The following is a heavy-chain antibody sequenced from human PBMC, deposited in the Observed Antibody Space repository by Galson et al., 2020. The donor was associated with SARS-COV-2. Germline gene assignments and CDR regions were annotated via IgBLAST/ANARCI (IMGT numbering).Heavy chain of an antibody. V-gene: IGHV4-31*03. CDR2: IYYSGST. J-gene: IGHJ5*02. Sequence: SETLSLTCTVSGGSISSGGYYWSWIRQHPGKGLEWIGYIYYSGSTYYNPSLKSRVTISVDTSKNQFSLKLSSVTAADTAVYYCARGNPDALWFGTFDPWGQGTRVTVAS. CDR1: GGSISSGGYY. CDR3: ARGNPDALWFGTFDP. D-gene: IGHD3-10*01.